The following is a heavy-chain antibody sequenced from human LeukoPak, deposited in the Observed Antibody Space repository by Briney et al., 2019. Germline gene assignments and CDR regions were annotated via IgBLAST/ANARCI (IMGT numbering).Heavy chain of an antibody. CDR1: GFTFSDYY. J-gene: IGHJ4*02. Sequence: GGSLRLSCAASGFTFSDYYMSWIRQAPGKGLEWVSYISSSGSTIYYADSVKGRFTISRDNAKNSLYLQMNSLRAADTAVYYCARDAHTAMEAGGAFFDYWGQGTLVTVSS. CDR2: ISSSGSTI. CDR3: ARDAHTAMEAGGAFFDY. V-gene: IGHV3-11*01. D-gene: IGHD5-18*01.